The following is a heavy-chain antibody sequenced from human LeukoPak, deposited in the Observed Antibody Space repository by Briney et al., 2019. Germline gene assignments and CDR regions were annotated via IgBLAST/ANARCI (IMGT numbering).Heavy chain of an antibody. D-gene: IGHD3-22*01. CDR1: GFTFLSYA. V-gene: IGHV3-64D*06. CDR3: VRASYLASSGYVKDYFDS. CDR2: TSSDGGST. J-gene: IGHJ4*02. Sequence: GGSLRLSCSASGFTFLSYAMHWVRQAPGKGLEYVSATSSDGGSTYYADSVKGRFTISRDNSKNTLYLQMSSLRAEDTAVYYCVRASYLASSGYVKDYFDSWGQGTLVTVSS.